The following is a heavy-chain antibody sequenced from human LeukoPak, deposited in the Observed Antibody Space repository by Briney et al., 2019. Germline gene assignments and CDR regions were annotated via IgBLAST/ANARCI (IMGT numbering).Heavy chain of an antibody. J-gene: IGHJ4*02. CDR3: AMFSYVSGTTIS. Sequence: TGGSLRLSCAPSGFTFSSYWMHWVRQAPGKGLGWVSRVKSDGSVTNYADSVKGRFTISRDNAKNTLYLQMNSLRAEDTAVYYCAMFSYVSGTTISWGQGTLVTVSS. CDR1: GFTFSSYW. V-gene: IGHV3-74*01. CDR2: VKSDGSVT. D-gene: IGHD1-20*01.